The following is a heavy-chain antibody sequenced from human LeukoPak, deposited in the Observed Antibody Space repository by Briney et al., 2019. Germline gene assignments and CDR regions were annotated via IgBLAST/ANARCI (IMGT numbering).Heavy chain of an antibody. CDR1: GYSFTSYW. CDR2: IYPGDSDT. Sequence: GESLKISCKGSGYSFTSYWIGWVRQMPGKGLEWMGIIYPGDSDTRYSPSFQGQVTISADKSISTAYLQWSSLKASDTAMYYCARGYCSSTSCYGWYNWFDPWGQGTLVTASS. CDR3: ARGYCSSTSCYGWYNWFDP. D-gene: IGHD2-2*01. V-gene: IGHV5-51*01. J-gene: IGHJ5*02.